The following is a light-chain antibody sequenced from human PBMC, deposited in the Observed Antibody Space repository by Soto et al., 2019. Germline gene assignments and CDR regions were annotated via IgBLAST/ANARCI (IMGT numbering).Light chain of an antibody. J-gene: IGKJ1*01. Sequence: AIRMTQSPSSFSASTGDRVTITCRASQGISSYLAWYQQKPGKAPKLLIYAASTLQSGVPSRFSGSGSGTDFTLTINCLQSEDFATYYCQQYYSYLRTFGQGTKVEIK. CDR2: AAS. CDR3: QQYYSYLRT. V-gene: IGKV1-8*01. CDR1: QGISSY.